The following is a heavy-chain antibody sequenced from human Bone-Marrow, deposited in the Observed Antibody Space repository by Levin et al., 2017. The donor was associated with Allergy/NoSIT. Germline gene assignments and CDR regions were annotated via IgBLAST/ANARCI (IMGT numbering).Heavy chain of an antibody. CDR2: ISSSSSYI. Sequence: PGGSLRLSCAASGFTFSSYSMNWVRQAPGKGLEWVSSISSSSSYIYYADSVKGRFTISRDNAKNSLYLQMNSLRAEDTAVYYCARVLGYDRYYGMDVWGQGTTVTVSS. CDR3: ARVLGYDRYYGMDV. CDR1: GFTFSSYS. J-gene: IGHJ6*02. V-gene: IGHV3-21*01. D-gene: IGHD5-12*01.